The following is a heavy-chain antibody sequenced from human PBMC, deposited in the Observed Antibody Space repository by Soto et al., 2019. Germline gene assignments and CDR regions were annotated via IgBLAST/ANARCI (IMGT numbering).Heavy chain of an antibody. D-gene: IGHD2-21*01. Sequence: SETLSLTCSVSGAALNSGNYYWSWILQVPGKGLEWIGHIYVTGAVDYNPSLRDRITISQDTSERQFSLNLRLVTAADTAVYYCARLRIATNNYKWFDPWGQGTLVTVS. CDR2: IYVTGAV. V-gene: IGHV4-31*03. CDR3: ARLRIATNNYKWFDP. J-gene: IGHJ5*02. CDR1: GAALNSGNYY.